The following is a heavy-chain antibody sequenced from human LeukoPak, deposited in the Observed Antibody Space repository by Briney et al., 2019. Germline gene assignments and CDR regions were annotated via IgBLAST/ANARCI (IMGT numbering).Heavy chain of an antibody. CDR3: ARRAVAGFFDY. V-gene: IGHV4-59*08. J-gene: IGHJ4*02. D-gene: IGHD6-19*01. CDR1: GGSISGYY. Sequence: PSETLSLTCTVSGGSISGYYWSWIRQPQGKGLEWIGYIYYSGSTNYNPSLKSRVTISVDTSKDQFSLKLSSVTAADTAVYYCARRAVAGFFDYWGQGTLVTVSS. CDR2: IYYSGST.